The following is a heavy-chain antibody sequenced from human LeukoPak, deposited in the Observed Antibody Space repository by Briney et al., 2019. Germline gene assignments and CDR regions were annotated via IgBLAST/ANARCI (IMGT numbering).Heavy chain of an antibody. Sequence: SETLSLTCAVYGGSFSGYYWSWIRQPPGKGLEWIGAINHSGSTNYNPSLKSRVTISVDTSKNQFSLKLSSVTATDTAVYYCARDTSRYYYGSGSYYYWGQGTLVTVSS. CDR2: INHSGST. CDR1: GGSFSGYY. CDR3: ARDTSRYYYGSGSYYY. V-gene: IGHV4-34*01. D-gene: IGHD3-10*01. J-gene: IGHJ4*02.